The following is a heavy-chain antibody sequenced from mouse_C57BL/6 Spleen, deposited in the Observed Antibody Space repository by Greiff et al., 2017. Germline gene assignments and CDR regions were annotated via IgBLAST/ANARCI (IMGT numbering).Heavy chain of an antibody. J-gene: IGHJ2*01. CDR3: ARGDWDDY. V-gene: IGHV1-82*01. CDR2: IYPGDGDT. CDR1: GYAFSSSW. D-gene: IGHD4-1*01. Sequence: VKLQESGPELVKPGASVKISCKASGYAFSSSWMNWVKQRPGKGLEWIGRIYPGDGDTNYNGKFKGKATLTADKSSSTAYMQLSSLTSEDSAAYFCARGDWDDYWGQGTTLTVSS.